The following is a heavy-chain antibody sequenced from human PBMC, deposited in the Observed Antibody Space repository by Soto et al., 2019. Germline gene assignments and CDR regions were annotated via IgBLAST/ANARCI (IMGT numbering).Heavy chain of an antibody. CDR2: IDPSDSYT. D-gene: IGHD2-2*01. CDR3: ARLSMPARRGYYGMDV. CDR1: GYHFTSYW. Sequence: GESLKISCQGSGYHFTSYWIHWVRQMPGKGLEWMGRIDPSDSYTNYSPSFQGHVTISADKSISTAYLQWSSLKASDTAMYYCARLSMPARRGYYGMDVWGQGTTVTVSS. J-gene: IGHJ6*02. V-gene: IGHV5-10-1*01.